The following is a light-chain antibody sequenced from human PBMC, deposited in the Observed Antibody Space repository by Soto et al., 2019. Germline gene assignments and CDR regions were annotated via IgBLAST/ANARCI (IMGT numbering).Light chain of an antibody. Sequence: QSVLTQPASVSGSPGQSITISCTGTSNDVGANDFVSWYQQLPGKAPKLMIYEVSNRPSGVSNRFSGSKSGNTASLTISGLQGEDEADYHCCLYVGSDTVIFGGGTKLTVL. CDR2: EVS. V-gene: IGLV2-23*02. CDR1: SNDVGANDF. J-gene: IGLJ2*01. CDR3: CLYVGSDTVI.